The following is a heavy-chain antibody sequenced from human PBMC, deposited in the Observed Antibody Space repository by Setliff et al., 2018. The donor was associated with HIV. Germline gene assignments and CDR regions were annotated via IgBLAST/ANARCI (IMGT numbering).Heavy chain of an antibody. Sequence: ASVKVSCKASGGTFSNYGMSWVRQAPGQGLEWMGGIIPISGTANYAQKFQGRVTITTDESTSTAYMELSGLRSEDTAVYYCARDFGGYCSSMSCPGLFDPWGQGTLVTV. D-gene: IGHD2-2*01. CDR1: GGTFSNYG. CDR2: IIPISGTA. V-gene: IGHV1-69*05. J-gene: IGHJ5*02. CDR3: ARDFGGYCSSMSCPGLFDP.